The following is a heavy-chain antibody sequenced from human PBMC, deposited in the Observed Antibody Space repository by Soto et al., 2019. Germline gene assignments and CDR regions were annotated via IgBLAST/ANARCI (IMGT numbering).Heavy chain of an antibody. V-gene: IGHV3-64D*08. J-gene: IGHJ6*02. CDR3: VRDLYGMDV. CDR2: INKNGDTT. CDR1: GLTFSDLS. Sequence: GGSLRLSCSASGLTFSDLSMHWVRQAPGRELEYISVINKNGDTTYFAENVKGRFTTSRDNSKNILYLQMSSLRPDDTAVYYCVRDLYGMDVWGQGT.